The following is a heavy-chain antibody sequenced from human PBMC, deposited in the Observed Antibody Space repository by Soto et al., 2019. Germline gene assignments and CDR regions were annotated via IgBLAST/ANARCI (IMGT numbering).Heavy chain of an antibody. CDR2: IYSGGST. CDR1: GFTVSSNY. Sequence: EVQLVESGGGLIQPGGSLRLSCAASGFTVSSNYMSWVRQAPGKGLEWVSVIYSGGSTYYADSVKGRFTISRDNYKNTLYLQMNGLRAEDTAVYYCARDRVESGYPEYFQHWGQGTLVTVSS. J-gene: IGHJ1*01. CDR3: ARDRVESGYPEYFQH. V-gene: IGHV3-53*01. D-gene: IGHD3-22*01.